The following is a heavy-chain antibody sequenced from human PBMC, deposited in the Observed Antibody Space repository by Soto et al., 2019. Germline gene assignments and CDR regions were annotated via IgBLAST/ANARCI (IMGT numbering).Heavy chain of an antibody. CDR1: GGSISSYY. D-gene: IGHD6-13*01. CDR2: VYYSGST. Sequence: LSLTCTVSGGSISSYYWSWIRQPPGKGLEWIGYVYYSGSTNYNPSLKSRVTISVDTSKNQFSLKLSSVTAADTAVYYFARARPAGCRHWFGRWRQGSLLSVSS. J-gene: IGHJ5*02. CDR3: ARARPAGCRHWFGR. V-gene: IGHV4-59*01.